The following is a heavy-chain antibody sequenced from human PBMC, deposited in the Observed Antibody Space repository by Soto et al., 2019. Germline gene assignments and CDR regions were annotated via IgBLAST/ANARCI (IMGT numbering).Heavy chain of an antibody. D-gene: IGHD6-6*01. J-gene: IGHJ6*02. CDR1: GDSVSSNSAA. CDR3: AIDIRAIAARPGNYYYYYGMDV. CDR2: TYYRSKWYN. V-gene: IGHV6-1*01. Sequence: PSQTLSLTCAISGDSVSSNSAAWNWIRQSPSRGLEWLGRTYYRSKWYNDYAVSVKSRITINPDTSKNQFSLQLNSVTPEDTAVYYCAIDIRAIAARPGNYYYYYGMDVWGQGTTVTVSS.